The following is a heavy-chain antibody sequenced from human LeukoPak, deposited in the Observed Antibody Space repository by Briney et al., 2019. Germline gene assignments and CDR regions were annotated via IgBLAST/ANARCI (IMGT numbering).Heavy chain of an antibody. CDR1: GFTVSSNY. V-gene: IGHV3-23*01. D-gene: IGHD2/OR15-2a*01. J-gene: IGHJ3*02. Sequence: GGSLRLSCAASGFTVSSNYMSWVRQAPGKGLEWVSAIVGSGGRTHYADSVKGRFTISRDNSKNTLYLQMNTLRAEDTAVYSCAKGTTWAFDIWGQGTMVTVSS. CDR3: AKGTTWAFDI. CDR2: IVGSGGRT.